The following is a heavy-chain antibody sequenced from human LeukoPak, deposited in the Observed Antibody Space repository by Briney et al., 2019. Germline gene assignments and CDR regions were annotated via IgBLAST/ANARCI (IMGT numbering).Heavy chain of an antibody. CDR2: IYYSGST. D-gene: IGHD3-22*01. CDR1: GYSISSGYY. V-gene: IGHV4-38-2*02. CDR3: ARQKKYYYDKTFDY. Sequence: PSETLSLTCTVSGYSISSGYYWGWIRQPPGKGLEWIGSIYYSGSTYYNPSLKSRVTISVDTSKNQFSLKLSSVTAADTAVYYCARQKKYYYDKTFDYWGQGTLVTVSS. J-gene: IGHJ4*02.